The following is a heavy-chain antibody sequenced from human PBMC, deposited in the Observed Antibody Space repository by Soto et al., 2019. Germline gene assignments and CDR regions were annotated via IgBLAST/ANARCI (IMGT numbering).Heavy chain of an antibody. V-gene: IGHV4-39*01. D-gene: IGHD2-15*01. Sequence: SETLSLTCTVSGGSISSSSYYWGWIRQPPGKGLEWIGSIYYSGSTYYNPSLKSRVTISVDTSKNQFSLKLSSVTAADTAVYYCARGDTVVVVAANRHRHFDYWGQGTLVTVSS. CDR1: GGSISSSSYY. CDR3: ARGDTVVVVAANRHRHFDY. J-gene: IGHJ4*02. CDR2: IYYSGST.